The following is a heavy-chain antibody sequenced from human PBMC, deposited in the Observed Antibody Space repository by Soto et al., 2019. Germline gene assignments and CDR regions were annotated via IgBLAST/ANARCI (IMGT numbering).Heavy chain of an antibody. Sequence: ETLSLTCTVSGGSVGSYYWSWIRQPPGKGLEWIGCIYYTGSTNYNPSLKSRVTISVDTSKNQFSLKLSSVTAADTAVYYCASPKIAFYNWFDPWGQGTLVTVSS. V-gene: IGHV4-59*08. CDR3: ASPKIAFYNWFDP. D-gene: IGHD3-3*02. CDR1: GGSVGSYY. CDR2: IYYTGST. J-gene: IGHJ5*02.